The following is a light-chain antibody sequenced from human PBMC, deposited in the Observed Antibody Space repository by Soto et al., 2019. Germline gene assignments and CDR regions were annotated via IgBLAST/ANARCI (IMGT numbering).Light chain of an antibody. CDR2: GAS. J-gene: IGKJ1*01. CDR1: QSVSSN. CDR3: QQYNNWPPWT. Sequence: EIVMTQSPATLSASPGEKATLSCRASQSVSSNLAWYQQKPGQAPRLLMSGASTRAAGIPDRFSGSGSGTEFTLTISSLQYEDFAIYYCQQYNNWPPWTFGQGTKVEIK. V-gene: IGKV3-15*01.